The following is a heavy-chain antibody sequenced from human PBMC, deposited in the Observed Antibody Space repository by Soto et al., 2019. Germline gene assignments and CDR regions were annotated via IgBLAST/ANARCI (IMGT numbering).Heavy chain of an antibody. Sequence: SETLSLTCTVSGGSISSYYWSWIRQPPGKGLEWIGYIYYSGSTNYNPSLKSRVTISVDTSKNQFSLKLSSVTAADTAVYYCARDRGWLRSGGLFDYWGQGTLVTVPS. D-gene: IGHD5-12*01. CDR2: IYYSGST. V-gene: IGHV4-59*01. CDR3: ARDRGWLRSGGLFDY. J-gene: IGHJ4*02. CDR1: GGSISSYY.